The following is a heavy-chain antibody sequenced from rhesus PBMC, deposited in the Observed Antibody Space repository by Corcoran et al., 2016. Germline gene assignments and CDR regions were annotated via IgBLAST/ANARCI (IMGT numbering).Heavy chain of an antibody. D-gene: IGHD6-13*01. J-gene: IGHJ4*01. CDR2: IYGSSTST. CDR3: ARDGDSSWSVFDY. V-gene: IGHV4S10*01. CDR1: GGSISDSYR. Sequence: QVQLQESGPGVVKSSETLSLTCAVSGGSISDSYRWSWIRQPPGKGLEWIGYIYGSSTSTNYNPSLKCRGTISKDTYKNQFSLKLSSVTAADTAVFYCARDGDSSWSVFDYWGQGVLVTVSS.